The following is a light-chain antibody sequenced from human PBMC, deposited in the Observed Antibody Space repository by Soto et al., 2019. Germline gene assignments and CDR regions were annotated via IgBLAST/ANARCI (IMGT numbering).Light chain of an antibody. Sequence: EIVLTQSPATLSLSPGERATLSCRDSQSVSSNLAWYQQTPGQAPRLLISDASTTATGFPDRFSGSASGTDFTLTINRLEPEDFAVYYCQLYGISPHFGQGTRLEIK. J-gene: IGKJ5*01. CDR1: QSVSSN. CDR3: QLYGISPH. V-gene: IGKV3-20*01. CDR2: DAS.